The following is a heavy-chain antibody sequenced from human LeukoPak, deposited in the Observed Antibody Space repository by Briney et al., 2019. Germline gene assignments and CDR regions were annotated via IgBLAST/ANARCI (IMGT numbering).Heavy chain of an antibody. CDR2: ISYDGSNK. V-gene: IGHV3-30*03. D-gene: IGHD3-22*01. CDR3: ARDIYYDSSGYYVY. J-gene: IGHJ4*02. Sequence: GRSLRLSCAASGFTFSNYVMHWVRQAPGKGLEWVALISYDGSNKYYADSVKGRFTISRDNSKNTLYLQVNSLRAEDTAVYYCARDIYYDSSGYYVYWGQGTLVTVSS. CDR1: GFTFSNYV.